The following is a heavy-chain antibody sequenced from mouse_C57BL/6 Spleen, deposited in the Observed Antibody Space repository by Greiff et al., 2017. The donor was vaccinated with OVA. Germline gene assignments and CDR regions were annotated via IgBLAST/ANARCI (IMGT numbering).Heavy chain of an antibody. J-gene: IGHJ2*01. CDR2: INPNNGGT. Sequence: VQLQQSGPELVKPGASVKMSCKASGYTFTDYNMHWVKQSHGKSLEWIGYINPNNGGTSYNQKFKGKATLTVNKSSSTAYMELRSLTSGDSAVYCCARRHYSNYGGYFDYWGQGTTLTVSS. D-gene: IGHD2-5*01. CDR1: GYTFTDYN. V-gene: IGHV1-22*01. CDR3: ARRHYSNYGGYFDY.